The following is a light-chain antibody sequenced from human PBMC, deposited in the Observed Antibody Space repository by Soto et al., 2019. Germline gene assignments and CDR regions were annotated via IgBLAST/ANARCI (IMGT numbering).Light chain of an antibody. CDR1: SSDVGGYNF. J-gene: IGLJ3*02. V-gene: IGLV2-11*01. Sequence: QSALTQPRSVSGSPGQSVTISCTGTSSDVGGYNFVSWYQHQPGKAPKLIIYDVTKWPSGVPDRFSGSKSGNTASLTISGLQAEDEDDYYCCSYAGRYTWVFGGGTKLTVL. CDR3: CSYAGRYTWV. CDR2: DVT.